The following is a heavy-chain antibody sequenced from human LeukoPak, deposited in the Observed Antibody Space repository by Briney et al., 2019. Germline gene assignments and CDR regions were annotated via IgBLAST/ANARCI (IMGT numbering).Heavy chain of an antibody. V-gene: IGHV3-23*01. CDR1: GFTFSTYA. D-gene: IGHD2-15*01. Sequence: PGGSLRLSCAASGFTFSTYAMSWVRQAPGKGLEWVSAISGTGNSPYYGDSVKGRFTISRDNSKNTLYLQMNSLRAEDTAVYYCAKVGWSRYYYYMDVWGKGTTVTVSS. CDR2: ISGTGNSP. J-gene: IGHJ6*03. CDR3: AKVGWSRYYYYMDV.